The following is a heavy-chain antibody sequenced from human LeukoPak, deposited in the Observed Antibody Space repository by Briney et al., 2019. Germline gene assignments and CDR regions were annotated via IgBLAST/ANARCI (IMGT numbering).Heavy chain of an antibody. Sequence: GGSLRLSCAASGFTFSNYEMNWVRQAPGKGLEWVSYISSSGSTVYYADSVKGRFTISRDNAKNSLYLQMNSLRAEDTAVYYCAGSITGMEGNFYYYYMDVWGKGTTVTVSS. CDR3: AGSITGMEGNFYYYYMDV. CDR1: GFTFSNYE. J-gene: IGHJ6*03. D-gene: IGHD1-20*01. CDR2: ISSSGSTV. V-gene: IGHV3-48*03.